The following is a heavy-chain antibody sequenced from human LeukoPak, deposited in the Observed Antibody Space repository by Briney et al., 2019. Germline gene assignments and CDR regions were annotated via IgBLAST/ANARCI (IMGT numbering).Heavy chain of an antibody. J-gene: IGHJ4*02. V-gene: IGHV3-74*03. D-gene: IGHD2-21*01. CDR1: AFTFSSQW. CDR3: ASTPPERCSGHDCYPYFDY. Sequence: AGGSLRLSCVSSAFTFSSQWMHWVRQVPGRRPMWVSGINSEGKSTAYADSVKGRFTISRDNARNTMYLQMNSLRAEDTAVYYCASTPPERCSGHDCYPYFDYWGQGTLVTASS. CDR2: INSEGKST.